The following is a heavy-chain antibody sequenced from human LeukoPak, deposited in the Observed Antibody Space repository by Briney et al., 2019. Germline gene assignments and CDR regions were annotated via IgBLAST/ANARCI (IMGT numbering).Heavy chain of an antibody. CDR2: IYYSGST. J-gene: IGHJ3*02. D-gene: IGHD3-9*01. Sequence: PSETLSLTCTVSGGSISSSSYYWGWIRQPPGKGLEWIGSIYYSGSTYYNPSLKSRVTISVDTSKNQFSLKLSSVTAADTAVYYCARYTRLPDIWGQGTMVTVSS. V-gene: IGHV4-39*01. CDR3: ARYTRLPDI. CDR1: GGSISSSSYY.